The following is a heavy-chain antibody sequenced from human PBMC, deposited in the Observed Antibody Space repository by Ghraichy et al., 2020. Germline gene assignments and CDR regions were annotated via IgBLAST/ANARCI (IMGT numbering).Heavy chain of an antibody. V-gene: IGHV4-39*01. D-gene: IGHD3-10*01. J-gene: IGHJ4*02. Sequence: SETLSLTYTVSGGSISSSSYYWGWIRQPPGKGLEWIGSIYYSGSTYYNPSLKSRVTISVDTSKNQFSLKLSSVTAADTAVYYCARYQITMVRGVTPDYWGQGTLVTVSS. CDR3: ARYQITMVRGVTPDY. CDR1: GGSISSSSYY. CDR2: IYYSGST.